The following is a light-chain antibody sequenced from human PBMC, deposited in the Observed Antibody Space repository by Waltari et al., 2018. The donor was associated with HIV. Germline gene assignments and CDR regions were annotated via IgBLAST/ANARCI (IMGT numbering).Light chain of an antibody. CDR3: QQFINWPYT. Sequence: EIVMTQSPATLSVSPGERATLSCRASQRISSYLAWYQQRPGQAPSLLIYSASTRATGIPARFSGSGSGTEFTLTISSLQPEDFSVYFCQQFINWPYTFGQGTKLEIK. V-gene: IGKV3-15*01. J-gene: IGKJ2*01. CDR2: SAS. CDR1: QRISSY.